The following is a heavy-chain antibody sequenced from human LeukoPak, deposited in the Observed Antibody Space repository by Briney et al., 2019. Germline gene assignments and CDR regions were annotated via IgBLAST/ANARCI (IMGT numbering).Heavy chain of an antibody. CDR3: ARDGEPNYCSGGSCYYYYMDV. J-gene: IGHJ6*03. CDR2: ISSSGSYI. CDR1: GFTFNSYT. Sequence: GGSLRLSCAASGFTFNSYTMNWVRQAPGKGLEWVSSISSSGSYISYADSLKGRFTISRDNAKNSLYLQMNSLRAEDTALYYCARDGEPNYCSGGSCYYYYMDVWGKGTTVTVSS. D-gene: IGHD2-15*01. V-gene: IGHV3-21*04.